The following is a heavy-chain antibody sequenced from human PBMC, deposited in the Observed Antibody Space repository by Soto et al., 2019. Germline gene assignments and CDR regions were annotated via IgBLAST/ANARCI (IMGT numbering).Heavy chain of an antibody. CDR1: GYTFSNDY. D-gene: IGHD3-3*01. J-gene: IGHJ6*02. V-gene: IGHV1-46*01. CDR3: ARDGWFSALRIPFGLDV. Sequence: QVQLVQSGAEVKKPGASVTVSCKATGYTFSNDYIHWVRQAPGQGLDWMGIINPNGGSTTYAQKFQGDVTITRDTCTNAVYMELSSLTSEDTALYYCARDGWFSALRIPFGLDVWGQGTTVTVSS. CDR2: INPNGGST.